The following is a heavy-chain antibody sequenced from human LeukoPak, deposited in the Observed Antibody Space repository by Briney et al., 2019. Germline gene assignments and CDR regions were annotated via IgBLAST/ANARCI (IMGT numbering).Heavy chain of an antibody. CDR2: IYYSGST. CDR1: GGSISSYY. V-gene: IGHV4-59*01. CDR3: ERDIYDCSSTSCQGDAFDI. D-gene: IGHD2-2*01. J-gene: IGHJ3*02. Sequence: SETLSLTCTVSGGSISSYYWSWIRQPPGKGLEWIGYIYYSGSTNYNPSLKSRVTISVDTSKNQFSLKLSSVTAAEPAVFYCERDIYDCSSTSCQGDAFDIWGQGTMVTVSS.